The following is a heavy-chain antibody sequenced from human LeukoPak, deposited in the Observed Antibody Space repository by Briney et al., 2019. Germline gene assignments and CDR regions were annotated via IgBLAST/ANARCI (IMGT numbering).Heavy chain of an antibody. CDR3: ARVVAGPHNSYYFDY. V-gene: IGHV3-33*01. J-gene: IGHJ4*02. D-gene: IGHD6-19*01. Sequence: GGSLRLSCAASGFTFSSYGMHWVRQAPGKGLEWVAVIWYDGSNKYYADSVKGRFTISRDNSKNTLYLQMNSLRAEDTAVYYCARVVAGPHNSYYFDYWGQGTLVTVSS. CDR2: IWYDGSNK. CDR1: GFTFSSYG.